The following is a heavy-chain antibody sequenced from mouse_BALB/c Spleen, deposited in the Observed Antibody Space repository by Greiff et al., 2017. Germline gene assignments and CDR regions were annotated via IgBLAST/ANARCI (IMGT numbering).Heavy chain of an antibody. CDR3: ARNYYGSRGYYFDY. J-gene: IGHJ2*01. V-gene: IGHV2-2*02. D-gene: IGHD1-1*01. CDR2: IWCGGST. CDR1: GFSLTSYG. Sequence: QVHVKQSGPGLVQPSQSLSITCTVSGFSLTSYGVHWVRQSPGKGLEWLGVIWCGGSTDYNAAFISRLSISKDNSKSQVFFKMNSLQANDSAIYYCARNYYGSRGYYFDYWGQGTTLTVSS.